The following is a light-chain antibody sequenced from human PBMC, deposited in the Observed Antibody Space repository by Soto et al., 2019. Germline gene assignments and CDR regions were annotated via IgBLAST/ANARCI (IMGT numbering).Light chain of an antibody. CDR3: YSYEGGRV. V-gene: IGLV2-23*02. J-gene: IGLJ3*02. Sequence: QSGLTQPASVSGSPGQSITISCTGTISNVGSYNLVSWYQQHPGKAPKLIIYEVNKRPSGVSNRFSGSKSGNTASLTISGLQTEDEADYYCYSYEGGRVFGGGTKLTVL. CDR2: EVN. CDR1: ISNVGSYNL.